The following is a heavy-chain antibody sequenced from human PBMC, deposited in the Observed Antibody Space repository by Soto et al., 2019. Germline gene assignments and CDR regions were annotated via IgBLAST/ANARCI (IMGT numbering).Heavy chain of an antibody. D-gene: IGHD3-10*01. J-gene: IGHJ6*02. Sequence: GASVKVSCKASGFTFTSSAVQWVRQARGQRLEWIGWIVVGSGNTNYAQKFQERVTITRDMSTSTAYMELSSLRSEDTAVYCCAADFGDYRYYGMDVWGQGTTVTVSS. V-gene: IGHV1-58*01. CDR3: AADFGDYRYYGMDV. CDR1: GFTFTSSA. CDR2: IVVGSGNT.